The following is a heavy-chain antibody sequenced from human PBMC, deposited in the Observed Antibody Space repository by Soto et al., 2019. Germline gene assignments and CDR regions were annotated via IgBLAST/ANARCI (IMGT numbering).Heavy chain of an antibody. CDR2: ISYDGSNK. V-gene: IGHV3-30*18. CDR3: ANDQLRGVRGVITYYYGMEG. CDR1: GFTFSSYG. Sequence: QVQLVESGGGVVQPGRSLRLSCAASGFTFSSYGMHWVRQAPGKGLEWVAVISYDGSNKYYADSVKGRFTISIDNSKNTRYLQMNSLRAEDTAVYYCANDQLRGVRGVITYYYGMEGWGQWTTFTVSS. J-gene: IGHJ6*02. D-gene: IGHD3-10*01.